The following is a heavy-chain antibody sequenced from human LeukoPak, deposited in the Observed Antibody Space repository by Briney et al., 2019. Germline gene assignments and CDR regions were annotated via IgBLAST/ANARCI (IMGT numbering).Heavy chain of an antibody. J-gene: IGHJ6*02. D-gene: IGHD5-24*01. Sequence: SETLSLTCNVSGGSISRYYWSWIRQSPGKGLEWIGYLYYSGRTNYNPSLKSRVTIAVDTSKNQFSLKLSSVTAADTALYYCARHRENYYYYGMDVWGQGTTVTVSS. CDR3: ARHRENYYYYGMDV. CDR2: LYYSGRT. CDR1: GGSISRYY. V-gene: IGHV4-59*08.